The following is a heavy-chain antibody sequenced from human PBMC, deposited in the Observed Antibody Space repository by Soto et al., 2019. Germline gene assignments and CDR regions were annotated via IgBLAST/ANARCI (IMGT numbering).Heavy chain of an antibody. CDR1: GFTFDDYG. J-gene: IGHJ5*01. V-gene: IGHV3-20*01. Sequence: DVQLAESGGGVIRPGGSLRLSCAASGFTFDDYGMNWVRQAPGKGLEWVSGITWNGDDTDYAGSVRGRFTISRDNAKNSLYLQMNSLTAEDTAFYHCARGRDWFDFWGQGILVTVSS. CDR3: ARGRDWFDF. CDR2: ITWNGDDT.